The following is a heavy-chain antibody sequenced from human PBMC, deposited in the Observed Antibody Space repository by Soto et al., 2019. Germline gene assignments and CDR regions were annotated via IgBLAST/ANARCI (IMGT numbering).Heavy chain of an antibody. CDR2: MNPNSGNT. CDR3: ARPTRQGYSYGYYYYGMDV. V-gene: IGHV1-8*01. J-gene: IGHJ6*02. Sequence: ASVKVSCKASGYTFTSYDINWVRQATGQGLEWMGWMNPNSGNTGYAQKFQGRVTMTRNTSISTAYMELSSLRSEDTAVYYCARPTRQGYSYGYYYYGMDVWGQGTKVTVSS. D-gene: IGHD5-18*01. CDR1: GYTFTSYD.